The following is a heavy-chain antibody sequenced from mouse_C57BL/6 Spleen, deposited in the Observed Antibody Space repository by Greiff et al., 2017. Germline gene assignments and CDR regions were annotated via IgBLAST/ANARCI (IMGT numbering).Heavy chain of an antibody. D-gene: IGHD1-1*01. CDR3: AREGGYYYCSSYLADV. CDR1: GYTFPSYW. V-gene: IGHV1-52*01. Sequence: QVQLQQPGAELVRPGSSVKLSCKASGYTFPSYWLPWVQQRPIKGLEWIGNIDPSDSDTHSTHTFKAKSPLTVDKSASTAYMQLSSLTADDSAVYYCAREGGYYYCSSYLADVWGTGTTVTVSS. J-gene: IGHJ1*03. CDR2: IDPSDSDT.